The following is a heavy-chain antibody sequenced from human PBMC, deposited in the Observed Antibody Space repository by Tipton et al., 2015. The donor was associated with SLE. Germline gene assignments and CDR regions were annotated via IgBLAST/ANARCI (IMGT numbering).Heavy chain of an antibody. CDR1: SGSISSHY. CDR2: KYYSGGT. Sequence: LRLSCTVSSGSISSHYWTWIRQPPGKGLEWIGYKYYSGGTNSNPTLRSRVTISIDISKNQFSLTLSSVTAADTAVYYCARELRGVRGLALRDAFDIWVQVGMVTVSS. CDR3: ARELRGVRGLALRDAFDI. V-gene: IGHV4-59*11. J-gene: IGHJ3*02. D-gene: IGHD3-10*02.